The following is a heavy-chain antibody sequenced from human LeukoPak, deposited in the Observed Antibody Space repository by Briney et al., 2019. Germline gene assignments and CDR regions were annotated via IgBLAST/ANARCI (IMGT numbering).Heavy chain of an antibody. J-gene: IGHJ4*02. Sequence: ESLKIFWSGSGYSFNRYWIGLVRQMSGKGLELMGIIYPGDSYTRYTPSVQGQFTISADKSISTAYLQWSSLRASDTAMYYCARAPVDFRHSDYWGQGTLVTVSS. CDR1: GYSFNRYW. CDR3: ARAPVDFRHSDY. CDR2: IYPGDSYT. V-gene: IGHV5-51*01. D-gene: IGHD3-3*01.